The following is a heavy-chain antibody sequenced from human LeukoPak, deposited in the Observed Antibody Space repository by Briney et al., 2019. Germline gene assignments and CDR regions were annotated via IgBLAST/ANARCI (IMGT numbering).Heavy chain of an antibody. CDR2: INQDGSQK. V-gene: IGHV3-7*01. CDR3: ARGLATAAAY. CDR1: GFTFSSYG. J-gene: IGHJ4*02. D-gene: IGHD6-13*01. Sequence: GGSLRLSCAASGFTFSSYGMHWVRQPPGKGLEWMANINQDGSQKYYLDSVKGRFTISRDNAKSSVYLQMNSLRAEDTALYYCARGLATAAAYWGQGTLVTVSS.